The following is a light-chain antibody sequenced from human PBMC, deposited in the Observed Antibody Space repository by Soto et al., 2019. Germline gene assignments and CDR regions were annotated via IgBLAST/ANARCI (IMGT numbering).Light chain of an antibody. Sequence: DIQMTQSPSSLSASVGDRVTITCRASQSISGFLTWYQQLPGKAPKLLIFAASGLQSGVPSRFSGSGSGTEFTLTISSLQPDDIGTYYCQQNNRYPWTFGQGTKVDIK. V-gene: IGKV1-39*01. CDR1: QSISGF. J-gene: IGKJ1*01. CDR2: AAS. CDR3: QQNNRYPWT.